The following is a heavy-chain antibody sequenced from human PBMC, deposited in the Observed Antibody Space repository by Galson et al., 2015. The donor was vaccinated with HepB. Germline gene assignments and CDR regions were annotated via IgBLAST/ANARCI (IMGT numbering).Heavy chain of an antibody. J-gene: IGHJ4*02. D-gene: IGHD3-9*01. CDR2: ISSNGGST. CDR3: ARVSPSQLRYFDWFPDY. Sequence: SLRLSCAASGFTFSSYAMHWVRQAPGKGLEYVSAISSNGGSTYYANSVKGRFTISRDNSKNTLYLQMGSLRAEDMAVYYCARVSPSQLRYFDWFPDYWGQGTLVTVSS. V-gene: IGHV3-64*01. CDR1: GFTFSSYA.